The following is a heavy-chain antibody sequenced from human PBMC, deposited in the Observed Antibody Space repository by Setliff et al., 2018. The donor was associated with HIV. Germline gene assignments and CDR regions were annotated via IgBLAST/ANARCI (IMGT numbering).Heavy chain of an antibody. CDR3: AGPYYYGLGNIT. V-gene: IGHV4-34*01. CDR1: GASFTAYY. D-gene: IGHD3-10*01. Sequence: SETLSLTCDVSGASFTAYYWTWIRQSPGKGLEWIGEINHGGRTNYNPSLRSRLSISLDTSKTHLSLRLSSVTAADTAMYYCAGPYYYGLGNITWGQGTQVTVSS. CDR2: INHGGRT. J-gene: IGHJ4*02.